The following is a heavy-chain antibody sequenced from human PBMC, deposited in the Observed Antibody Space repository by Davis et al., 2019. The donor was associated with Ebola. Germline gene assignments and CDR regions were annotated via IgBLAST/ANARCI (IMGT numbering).Heavy chain of an antibody. CDR1: GFTFSSYG. Sequence: GESLKISCAASGFTFSSYGMHWVRQAPGKGLEWVSAISGSGGSTYYADSVKGRFTISRDNSKNTLYLQMNSLRAEDTAVYYCAPRGDSLYYYYYMDVWGKGTTVTVSS. V-gene: IGHV3-23*01. CDR3: APRGDSLYYYYYMDV. CDR2: ISGSGGST. D-gene: IGHD3-10*01. J-gene: IGHJ6*03.